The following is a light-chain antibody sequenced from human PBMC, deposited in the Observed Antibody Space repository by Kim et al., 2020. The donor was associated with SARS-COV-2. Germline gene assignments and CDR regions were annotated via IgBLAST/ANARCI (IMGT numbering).Light chain of an antibody. V-gene: IGLV1-40*01. Sequence: ISTSEDRTSTHARYDVHWYQQLPGTAPKLLIYGNNKRPSGVPDRSSGSKSGTSASLAITGLQAEDEADYYCASCDNSLNNVVFGGGTQLTVL. CDR1: RTSTHARYD. CDR2: GNN. CDR3: ASCDNSLNNVV. J-gene: IGLJ2*01.